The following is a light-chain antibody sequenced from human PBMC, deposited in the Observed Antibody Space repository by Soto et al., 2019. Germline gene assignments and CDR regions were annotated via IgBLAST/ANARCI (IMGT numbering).Light chain of an antibody. CDR1: QAISND. CDR2: AAY. V-gene: IGKV1-17*01. CDR3: LQLRSYPWT. J-gene: IGKJ1*01. Sequence: DIQMTQSPSSLSASVGDRITITCRASQAISNDVAWFQQTPGKAPKRLIYAAYSLQSGVPSRFSGSGSGTDFTLTINSLQPEDFATYYCLQLRSYPWTFGPGTKVEIK.